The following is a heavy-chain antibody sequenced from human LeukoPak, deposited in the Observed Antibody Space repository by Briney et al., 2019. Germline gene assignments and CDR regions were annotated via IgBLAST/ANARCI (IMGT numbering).Heavy chain of an antibody. CDR2: IIPIFGTA. Sequence: GASVTVSCKASGGTFSSYAISWVRQAPAQGLEWMGGIIPIFGTANYAQKFQGRVTITTDESTSTAYMELSSLRSEDTAVYYCARSAGGLYSSGWYEWGQGTLVTVSS. J-gene: IGHJ4*02. CDR1: GGTFSSYA. V-gene: IGHV1-69*05. CDR3: ARSAGGLYSSGWYE. D-gene: IGHD6-19*01.